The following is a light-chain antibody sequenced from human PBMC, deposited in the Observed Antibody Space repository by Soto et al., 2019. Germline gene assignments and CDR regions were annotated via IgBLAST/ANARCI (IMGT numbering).Light chain of an antibody. CDR1: KSGSSF. J-gene: IGKJ4*01. CDR3: PQRSNWPLT. V-gene: IGKV3-11*01. CDR2: DAS. Sequence: EIMLTQSPATLSLSPGERATLSSRVSKSGSSFVAWYQQEPGQAPRLLIYDASIRAIGIPARFSGSGSGTDFTLTISSLEPEDFAVYYCPQRSNWPLTFGGGTKVEIK.